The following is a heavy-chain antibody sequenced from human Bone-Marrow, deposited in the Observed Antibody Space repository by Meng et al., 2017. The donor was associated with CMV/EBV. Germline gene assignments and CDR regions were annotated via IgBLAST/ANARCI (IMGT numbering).Heavy chain of an antibody. CDR3: ARDREVPAAIEYYFDY. J-gene: IGHJ4*02. Sequence: GGPLRLSCAASGFTFSSYAMHWVRQAPGKGLEWVAVISYDGSNKYYADSVKGRFTISRDNSKNTLYLQMNSLRAEDTAVYYCARDREVPAAIEYYFDYWGQGTLVTVSS. D-gene: IGHD2-2*02. CDR2: ISYDGSNK. CDR1: GFTFSSYA. V-gene: IGHV3-30-3*01.